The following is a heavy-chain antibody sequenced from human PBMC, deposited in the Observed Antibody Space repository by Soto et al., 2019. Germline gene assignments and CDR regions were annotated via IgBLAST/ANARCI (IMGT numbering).Heavy chain of an antibody. CDR1: GFTFSSYA. J-gene: IGHJ4*02. CDR2: ISYDGSNK. Sequence: QVQLVESGGGVVQPGRSLRLSCAASGFTFSSYAMHWVRQAPGKGLEWVAVISYDGSNKYYADSVKGRFTISRDNSKNTLYLQMNSLRAEDTAVHYCATLSRGQWLYWGQGTLVTVSS. D-gene: IGHD6-19*01. V-gene: IGHV3-30-3*01. CDR3: ATLSRGQWLY.